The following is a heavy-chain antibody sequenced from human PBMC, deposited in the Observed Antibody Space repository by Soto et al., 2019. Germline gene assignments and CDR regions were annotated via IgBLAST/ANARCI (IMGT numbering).Heavy chain of an antibody. Sequence: PSETLSLTCTVSGGSVSSGSYYWSWLRQPPGKGLEGIGYIYYSGSTNYIPSLKSRVTISVDTSKNQFSLKLSSVSAADPAVYYCAITTFRYYDSSGRAPYCFDYWGWGTLVTFSS. CDR3: AITTFRYYDSSGRAPYCFDY. CDR1: GGSVSSGSYY. J-gene: IGHJ4*02. D-gene: IGHD3-22*01. CDR2: IYYSGST. V-gene: IGHV4-61*01.